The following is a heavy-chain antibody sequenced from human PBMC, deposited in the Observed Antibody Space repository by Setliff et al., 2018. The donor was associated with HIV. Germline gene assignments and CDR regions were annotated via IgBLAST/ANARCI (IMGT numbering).Heavy chain of an antibody. J-gene: IGHJ6*04. Sequence: SVKVSCKASGDTFNSHAISWVRQAPGQGLEWMGGIIPIFGTPNYAQKFKGRLTITADESTSTVYMELSSLRSDDTAVYYCARDSRDIVVVIAPEPEPYYYYGMDDWGEGTTVTVSS. CDR3: ARDSRDIVVVIAPEPEPYYYYGMDD. CDR1: GDTFNSHA. D-gene: IGHD2-15*01. CDR2: IIPIFGTP. V-gene: IGHV1-69*13.